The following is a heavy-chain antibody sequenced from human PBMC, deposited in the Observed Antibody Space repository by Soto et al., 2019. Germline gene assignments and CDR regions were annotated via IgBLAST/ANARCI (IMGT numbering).Heavy chain of an antibody. D-gene: IGHD2-21*01. CDR3: ARAPPIASTLNFDY. Sequence: QVQLVESGGGVVQPGRSLRLSCAASGFTFSSYGMHWVRQAPGKGLEWVAVIWYDGSNKYYADSVKGRFTISRDNXXNTLYLQMNSLRAEDTAVYYCARAPPIASTLNFDYWGQGTLVTVSS. V-gene: IGHV3-33*01. CDR1: GFTFSSYG. CDR2: IWYDGSNK. J-gene: IGHJ4*02.